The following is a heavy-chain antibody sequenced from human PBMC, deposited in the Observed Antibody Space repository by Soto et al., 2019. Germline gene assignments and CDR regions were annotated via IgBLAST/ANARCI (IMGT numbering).Heavy chain of an antibody. Sequence: QVQLVQSGAEVKKPGSSVKVSCKASGGTFSSYTISWVRQAPGQGLEWMGRILPILGIANYAQKFQGRVTITADKSTSTDYTELSSLRSEDTAVYYCARALRGLLWFGAADYGGEGTLVTVSS. CDR3: ARALRGLLWFGAADY. D-gene: IGHD3-10*01. J-gene: IGHJ4*02. V-gene: IGHV1-69*02. CDR2: ILPILGIA. CDR1: GGTFSSYT.